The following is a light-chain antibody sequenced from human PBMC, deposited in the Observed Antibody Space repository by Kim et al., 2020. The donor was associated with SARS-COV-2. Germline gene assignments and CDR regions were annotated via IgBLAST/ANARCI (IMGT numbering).Light chain of an antibody. CDR3: QQYGSSPPYS. CDR1: QSLSSSY. J-gene: IGKJ2*03. Sequence: ELVLTQSPGTLSLSPGERATLSCRASQSLSSSYLAWYQQKPGQAPRLLTYGASTRATCIPDRFSGSGSGTDFTLTISRLEPEDFAVYYCQQYGSSPPYSFGQGTKLEI. V-gene: IGKV3-20*01. CDR2: GAS.